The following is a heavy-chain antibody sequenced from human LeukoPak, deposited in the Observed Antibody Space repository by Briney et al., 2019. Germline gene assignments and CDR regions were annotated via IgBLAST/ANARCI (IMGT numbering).Heavy chain of an antibody. CDR2: IYSDGNT. Sequence: GGSLRLSCAASGFTVSSDYMSWVRQAPGKGLEWVSVIYSDGNTYYAGSVKGRFTISRDNSKNTLYLQMNSLRAEDTAVYYCVTHLWDYWGQGTLVTVSS. CDR1: GFTVSSDY. V-gene: IGHV3-53*01. CDR3: VTHLWDY. J-gene: IGHJ4*02. D-gene: IGHD3-3*02.